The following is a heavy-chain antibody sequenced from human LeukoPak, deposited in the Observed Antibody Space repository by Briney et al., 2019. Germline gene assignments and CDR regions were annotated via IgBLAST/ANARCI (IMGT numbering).Heavy chain of an antibody. V-gene: IGHV3-7*01. D-gene: IGHD4-23*01. Sequence: GGSLRLSCAASGFMFSSNWMSWVRLAPGKGLEWVANIKEDGTETYYVDSVKGRFTISRDNSKNTLYLQMNSLRAEDTAVYYCAREVVTLDFDYWGQGTLVTVSS. J-gene: IGHJ4*02. CDR1: GFMFSSNW. CDR2: IKEDGTET. CDR3: AREVVTLDFDY.